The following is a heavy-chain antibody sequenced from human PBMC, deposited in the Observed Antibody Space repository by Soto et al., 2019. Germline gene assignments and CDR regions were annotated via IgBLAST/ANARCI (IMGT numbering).Heavy chain of an antibody. CDR2: ISSSSSYI. CDR3: AREIPEVDTAWNYYYYYMDV. Sequence: GGSLRLSCAASGFTFSSYSMNWVRQAPGKGLEWVSSISSSSSYIYYADSVKGRFTISRDNAKNSLYLQMNSLRAEDTAVYYCAREIPEVDTAWNYYYYYMDVWGKGTTVTVSS. J-gene: IGHJ6*03. CDR1: GFTFSSYS. D-gene: IGHD5-18*01. V-gene: IGHV3-21*01.